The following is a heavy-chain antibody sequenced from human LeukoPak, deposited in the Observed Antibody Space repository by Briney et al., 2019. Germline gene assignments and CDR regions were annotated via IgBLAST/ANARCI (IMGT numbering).Heavy chain of an antibody. CDR2: IDHSGVT. J-gene: IGHJ1*01. Sequence: PSETLSLTCTVSGASIDIESYYWRWVRQSAGKGLEWIGRIDHSGVTNYNPSLQSRVTISLDTSQKQFSLKLNSVTAADTAVYYCARGHDYYSEFFQHWGQGTLVSVSS. CDR3: ARGHDYYSEFFQH. V-gene: IGHV4-61*02. D-gene: IGHD1-26*01. CDR1: GASIDIESYY.